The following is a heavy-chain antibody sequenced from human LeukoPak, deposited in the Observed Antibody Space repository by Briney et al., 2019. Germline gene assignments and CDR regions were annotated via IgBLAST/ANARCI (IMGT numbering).Heavy chain of an antibody. CDR2: ISGGGDST. D-gene: IGHD6-19*01. J-gene: IGHJ3*02. V-gene: IGHV3-23*01. CDR1: EFTFSNYA. CDR3: AKVAGSSGWYGGNAFDI. Sequence: GGSLRLSCAAPEFTFSNYAMSWVRQTPGKGLEWVSAISGGGDSTYYADSVNGRFTISGDNSKNTLYLQMNSLRGEDTALYYCAKVAGSSGWYGGNAFDIWGQGTMVTVSS.